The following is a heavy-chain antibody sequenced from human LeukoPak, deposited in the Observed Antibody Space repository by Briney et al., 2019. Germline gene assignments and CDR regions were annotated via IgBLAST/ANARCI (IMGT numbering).Heavy chain of an antibody. CDR1: GFTFSNSW. D-gene: IGHD6-19*01. V-gene: IGHV3-74*03. CDR3: ATAGGSGWYAFDY. Sequence: GGSLRLSCAASGFTFSNSWMHWVGQAPGKGPVWVSRINSDGSSTMYADSVKGRFTISRDNAKDTLYLQMTSLRVEDTAVYYCATAGGSGWYAFDYWGQGTLVTVSS. J-gene: IGHJ4*02. CDR2: INSDGSST.